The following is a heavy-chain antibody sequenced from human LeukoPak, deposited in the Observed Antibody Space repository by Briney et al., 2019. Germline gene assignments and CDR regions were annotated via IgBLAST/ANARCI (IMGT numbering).Heavy chain of an antibody. CDR3: ARGYGDSPYFDY. D-gene: IGHD4-17*01. CDR1: GGSFSSGGYY. CDR2: IYYSGST. Sequence: SETLSLTCTVSGGSFSSGGYYWSWLRQHPGKGLEWIGYIYYSGSTYYNPSLKSRVTISVDTSKNQFSLKLSSVTAADTAVYYCARGYGDSPYFDYWGQGTLVTVSS. J-gene: IGHJ4*02. V-gene: IGHV4-31*03.